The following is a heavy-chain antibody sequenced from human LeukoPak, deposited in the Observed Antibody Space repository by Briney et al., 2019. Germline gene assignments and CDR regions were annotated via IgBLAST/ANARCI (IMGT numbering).Heavy chain of an antibody. D-gene: IGHD4-23*01. CDR1: GFTFEDYG. J-gene: IGHJ3*02. CDR2: IGTGTDT. CDR3: ARDRRADYGRNDDAFDI. V-gene: IGHV3-13*01. Sequence: GGSLRLSCAASGFTFEDYGVSWVRQAPGKGLEWVSHIGTGTDTHYSGSVRGRFTISRENAKNSLYLHMNSLRAGDTAIYYCARDRRADYGRNDDAFDIWGQGTMVTV.